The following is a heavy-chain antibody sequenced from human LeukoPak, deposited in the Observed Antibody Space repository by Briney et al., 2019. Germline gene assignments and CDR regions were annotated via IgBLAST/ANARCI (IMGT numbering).Heavy chain of an antibody. D-gene: IGHD5-12*01. Sequence: SVKVSCKASEGTFSGYAISWVRQAPGQGLEWMGGIIPIFGTANYAQKFQGRVTITADGSTSTAYMELSSLRSEDTAVYYCARDSGYGMTSFDYWVQGTLVTVSS. CDR3: ARDSGYGMTSFDY. CDR1: EGTFSGYA. J-gene: IGHJ4*01. V-gene: IGHV1-69*13. CDR2: IIPIFGTA.